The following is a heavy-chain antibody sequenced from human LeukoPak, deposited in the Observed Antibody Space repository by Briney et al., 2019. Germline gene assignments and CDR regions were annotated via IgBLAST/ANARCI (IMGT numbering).Heavy chain of an antibody. J-gene: IGHJ3*02. CDR3: ARVALYALDI. CDR2: IYSGGST. Sequence: PGGSLRLSCAASGFTVSNFYMTWVRQAPGEGLEWVSVIYSGGSTYYADSVKGRFTISRDNSKNTLSLQMSSLRAEDTAVYYCARVALYALDIWGQGTMVTVSS. CDR1: GFTVSNFY. D-gene: IGHD2-8*01. V-gene: IGHV3-53*01.